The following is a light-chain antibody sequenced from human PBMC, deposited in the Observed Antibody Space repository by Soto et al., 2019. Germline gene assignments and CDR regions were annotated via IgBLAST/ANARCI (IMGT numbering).Light chain of an antibody. CDR3: QQRSNWPPA. V-gene: IGKV3-11*01. CDR1: QSVSSY. J-gene: IGKJ5*01. Sequence: EIVLTQSPATLSLSPGERATLSCRASQSVSSYLAWYQQKPGQAPRLLIYDSSNRATGSPARFSGSGSGTDFTLTSSSLEPEDFAVYYCQQRSNWPPAFGQGTRLEIK. CDR2: DSS.